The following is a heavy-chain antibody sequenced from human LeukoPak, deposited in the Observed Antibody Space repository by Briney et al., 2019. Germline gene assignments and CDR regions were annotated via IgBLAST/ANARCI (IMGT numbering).Heavy chain of an antibody. D-gene: IGHD1-26*01. V-gene: IGHV3-53*04. CDR1: GFTFSSYW. CDR3: ARGWELGPGAFDI. CDR2: IYSGGST. J-gene: IGHJ3*02. Sequence: PGGSLRLSCAASGFTFSSYWMHWVRQAPGKGLEWVSVIYSGGSTYYADSVKGRFTISRHNSKNTLYLQMNSLRAEDTAVYYCARGWELGPGAFDIWGQGTMVTVSS.